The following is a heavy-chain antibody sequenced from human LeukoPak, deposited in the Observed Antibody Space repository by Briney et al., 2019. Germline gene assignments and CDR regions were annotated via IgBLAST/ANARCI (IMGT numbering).Heavy chain of an antibody. Sequence: GESLKISCKGPGFSSTNYWIAWVRQMPGKGLECMGIIYPGDSDTRYRPSFQGQVTISADKSISTAYLQWSSLKASDTAMYYCARQRSYYAPDFDYWGQGTLVTVSS. D-gene: IGHD1-26*01. CDR1: GFSSTNYW. CDR2: IYPGDSDT. CDR3: ARQRSYYAPDFDY. J-gene: IGHJ4*02. V-gene: IGHV5-51*01.